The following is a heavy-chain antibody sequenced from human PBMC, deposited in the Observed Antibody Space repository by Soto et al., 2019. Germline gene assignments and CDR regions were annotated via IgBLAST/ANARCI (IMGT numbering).Heavy chain of an antibody. Sequence: SETLSLTCAVYGGSFSVYYWSWIRQPQGKGLEWIGEINHSGSTNYNPSLKSRVTISVDTSKNQFSLKLSSVTAADTAVYYCARGAVVTYLIAVSGNWFDPWGQGTLVTVSS. CDR3: ARGAVVTYLIAVSGNWFDP. V-gene: IGHV4-34*01. D-gene: IGHD6-19*01. J-gene: IGHJ5*02. CDR1: GGSFSVYY. CDR2: INHSGST.